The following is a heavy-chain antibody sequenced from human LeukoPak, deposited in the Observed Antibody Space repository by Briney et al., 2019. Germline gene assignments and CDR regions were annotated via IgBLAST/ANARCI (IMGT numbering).Heavy chain of an antibody. CDR3: ARDSSGWSSWYFDL. D-gene: IGHD6-19*01. CDR1: GGSISSYS. J-gene: IGHJ2*01. V-gene: IGHV4-59*01. CDR2: VLYSGST. Sequence: PSETLSLTCTVSGGSISSYSWSWIRQPPGKGLEWIGYVLYSGSTKYNPALKSRVTISVDTSKNQFSLNLSSVTAADTAVYYCARDSSGWSSWYFDLWGRGSLVTVSS.